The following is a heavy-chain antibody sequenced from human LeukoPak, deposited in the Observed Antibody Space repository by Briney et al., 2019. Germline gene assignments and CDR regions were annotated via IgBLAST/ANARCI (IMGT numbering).Heavy chain of an antibody. D-gene: IGHD2-2*01. Sequence: PSETLSLTCAVSGGSISSNNWWFWVRQSPEKGLEWIGEIYHDGSTNYNPSLKSRVTISMDKSKNQLSLKLNFVTAADTAVYYCARDWAAYASYYGMDVWGQGTTVTVSS. CDR3: ARDWAAYASYYGMDV. J-gene: IGHJ6*02. CDR1: GGSISSNNW. V-gene: IGHV4-4*02. CDR2: IYHDGST.